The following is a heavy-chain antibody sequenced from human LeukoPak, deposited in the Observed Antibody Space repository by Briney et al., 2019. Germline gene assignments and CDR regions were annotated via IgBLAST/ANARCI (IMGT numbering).Heavy chain of an antibody. CDR3: ARGMGYDFWSGYYDWYFDL. Sequence: SVKVSCKASGYTFTSYDINWVRQATGQGLEWMGGIIPIFGTANYAQKFQGRVTITTDESTSTAYMELSSLRSEDTAVYYCARGMGYDFWSGYYDWYFDLWGRGTLVTVSS. D-gene: IGHD3-3*01. J-gene: IGHJ2*01. CDR2: IIPIFGTA. V-gene: IGHV1-69*05. CDR1: GYTFTSYD.